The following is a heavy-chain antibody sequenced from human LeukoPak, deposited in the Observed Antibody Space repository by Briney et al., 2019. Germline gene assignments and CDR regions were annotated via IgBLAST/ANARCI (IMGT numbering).Heavy chain of an antibody. Sequence: IYSGGSTYYADSVKGRFTISRDNSKNTLYLQMNSLRAEDTAVYYCAGGAHRQQPFDYWGQGTLVTVSS. J-gene: IGHJ4*02. CDR3: AGGAHRQQPFDY. D-gene: IGHD6-13*01. CDR2: IYSGGST. V-gene: IGHV3-66*01.